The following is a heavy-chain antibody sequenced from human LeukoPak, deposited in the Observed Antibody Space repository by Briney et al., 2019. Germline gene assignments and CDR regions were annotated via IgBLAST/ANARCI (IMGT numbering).Heavy chain of an antibody. V-gene: IGHV4-59*01. CDR2: IYYSGST. J-gene: IGHJ6*04. CDR1: GGSISSYY. CDR3: ARTLPYCSGGSCYPVIYYYGMDV. Sequence: SETLSLTCTVSGGSISSYYWSWIRQPPGKGLEWIGYIYYSGSTNYNPSLKSRVTISVDTSKNQFSLKLSSVTAADTAVYYCARTLPYCSGGSCYPVIYYYGMDVWGKGTTVTVSS. D-gene: IGHD2-15*01.